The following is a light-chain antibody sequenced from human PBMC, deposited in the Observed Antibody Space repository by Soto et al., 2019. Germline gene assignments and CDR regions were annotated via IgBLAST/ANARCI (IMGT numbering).Light chain of an antibody. CDR2: GAS. Sequence: DIVWTQSPGTLSFSPGERATLSCRASQRVSCSSLTWYQQKPCQAPSLLIYGASRRATGIPDRFSGSGSGTDFTLTISRLEPEDFAVYYCQQYDSSPITFGQGTRLEI. CDR3: QQYDSSPIT. J-gene: IGKJ5*01. V-gene: IGKV3-20*01. CDR1: QRVSCSS.